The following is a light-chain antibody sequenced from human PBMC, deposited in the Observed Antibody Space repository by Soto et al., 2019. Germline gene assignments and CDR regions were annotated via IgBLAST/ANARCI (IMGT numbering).Light chain of an antibody. CDR3: QVWDSSSDHPGV. V-gene: IGLV3-21*02. CDR2: DDS. J-gene: IGLJ3*02. Sequence: SYELTQPPSVSVAPGQTARITCGGTNIGSKNVHWYQQKPGQAPVLVVYDDSDRPSGIPERFSGSKSVNTATLTISRVEAGDEADYYCQVWDSSSDHPGVFGGGTKVTVL. CDR1: NIGSKN.